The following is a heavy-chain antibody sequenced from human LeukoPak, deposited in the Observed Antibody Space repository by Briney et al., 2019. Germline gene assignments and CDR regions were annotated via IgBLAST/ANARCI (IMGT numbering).Heavy chain of an antibody. CDR2: ISHSGST. CDR3: ARDKQLVRGFYYYYYYMDV. V-gene: IGHV4-34*01. Sequence: KPSETLSLTCAVYGGSYSGYYWSSMRQPPGKGLEWIGEISHSGSTNYNPSLKSRVTISVDTSKNQFSLKLSSVTAADTAVYYCARDKQLVRGFYYYYYYMDVWGKGTTVTVSS. D-gene: IGHD6-6*01. J-gene: IGHJ6*03. CDR1: GGSYSGYY.